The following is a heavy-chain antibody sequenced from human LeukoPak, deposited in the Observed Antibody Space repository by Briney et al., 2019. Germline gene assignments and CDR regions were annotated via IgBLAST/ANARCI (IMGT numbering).Heavy chain of an antibody. CDR2: IYYSGST. D-gene: IGHD3-10*01. V-gene: IGHV4-39*01. CDR3: ARQSVRGVIPVNFDY. Sequence: GSLRLSCAASGFTVGTNSMSWVRQPPGKGLEWIGSIYYSGSTYYNPSLKSRVTISVDTSKNQFSLKLSSVTAADTAVYYCARQSVRGVIPVNFDYWGQGTLVTVSS. J-gene: IGHJ4*02. CDR1: GFTVGTNS.